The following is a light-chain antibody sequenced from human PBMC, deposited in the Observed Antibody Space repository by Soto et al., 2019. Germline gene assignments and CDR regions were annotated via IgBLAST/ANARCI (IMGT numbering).Light chain of an antibody. Sequence: QSVLTQPPPLSGSPGQSVTISRTGTRRDVGSSNGVSWYQQPPGTAPKLMIYDVINRPSGVPDRFSGSKSGNTASLTISGLQAEDEADYYCSSYTTSSTYVFGTGTKVTVL. V-gene: IGLV2-18*02. J-gene: IGLJ1*01. CDR3: SSYTTSSTYV. CDR1: RRDVGSSNG. CDR2: DVI.